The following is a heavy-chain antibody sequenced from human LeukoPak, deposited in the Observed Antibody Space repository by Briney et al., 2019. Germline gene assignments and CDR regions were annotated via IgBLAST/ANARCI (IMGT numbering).Heavy chain of an antibody. CDR2: IKTDGSEE. Sequence: GGSLRLSCAVSGFNFSIYWMGWVRQAPGKGLQWVANIKTDGSEEYYVDSVKGRFTISRDNAKNSLYLQMNSLRAEDTAVYYCATYSSLNRREFQYWGQGTLLTVSS. V-gene: IGHV3-7*01. J-gene: IGHJ1*01. D-gene: IGHD3-22*01. CDR3: ATYSSLNRREFQY. CDR1: GFNFSIYW.